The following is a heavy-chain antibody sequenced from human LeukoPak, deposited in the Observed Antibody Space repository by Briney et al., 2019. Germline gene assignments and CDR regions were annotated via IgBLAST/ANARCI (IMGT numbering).Heavy chain of an antibody. CDR2: MSPNNGNT. CDR3: ARGYRTVGAIEYFQH. Sequence: ASVKVSCKTSGYTFTNYDINWVRQATGQGLEWLGWMSPNNGNTGYAQKFQGRVTMTRDTSINTAYMELSSLRSEDTAVYYCARGYRTVGAIEYFQHWGQGTLVTVSS. J-gene: IGHJ1*01. CDR1: GYTFTNYD. D-gene: IGHD1-26*01. V-gene: IGHV1-8*01.